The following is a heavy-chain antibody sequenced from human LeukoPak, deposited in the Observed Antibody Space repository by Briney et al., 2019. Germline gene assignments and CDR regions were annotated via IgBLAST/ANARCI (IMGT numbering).Heavy chain of an antibody. CDR2: IYHRGST. CDR1: GYSITNGYY. D-gene: IGHD6-13*01. CDR3: ARDRPGGSSLDY. J-gene: IGHJ4*02. V-gene: IGHV4-38-2*02. Sequence: SETLSLTCIVSGYSITNGYYWGWIRQPPGKGLEWIASIYHRGSTYYTPSLKKRVTISVDTSKNQFSLKLSSVTAADTAVYYCARDRPGGSSLDYWGQGTLVTVSS.